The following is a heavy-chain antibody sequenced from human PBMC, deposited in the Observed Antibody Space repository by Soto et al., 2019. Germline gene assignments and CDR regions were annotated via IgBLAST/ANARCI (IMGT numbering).Heavy chain of an antibody. D-gene: IGHD2-2*01. V-gene: IGHV4-39*07. CDR1: GGSISSSSYY. Sequence: SETLSLTYTVSGGSISSSSYYWGWIRQPPGKGLEWIGSIYYSGSTYYNPSLKSRVTISVDTSKNQFSLKLSSVTAADTAVYYCARDGGYCSSTSCFDYWGQGTLVTVSS. CDR2: IYYSGST. CDR3: ARDGGYCSSTSCFDY. J-gene: IGHJ4*02.